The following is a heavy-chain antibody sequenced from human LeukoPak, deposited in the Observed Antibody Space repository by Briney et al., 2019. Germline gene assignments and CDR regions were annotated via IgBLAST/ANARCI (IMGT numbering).Heavy chain of an antibody. D-gene: IGHD4-23*01. CDR3: AREFGGNYYYYMDV. CDR2: INWNGRSS. CDR1: GFTFDDYG. V-gene: IGHV3-20*04. Sequence: GRSLRLSCAASGFTFDDYGLSWVRQAPGKGLEWVSGINWNGRSSVYVDSVKGRFTISRDNAKNSLYLQMNSLRAEDTALYYCAREFGGNYYYYMDVWGKGTTVTVSS. J-gene: IGHJ6*03.